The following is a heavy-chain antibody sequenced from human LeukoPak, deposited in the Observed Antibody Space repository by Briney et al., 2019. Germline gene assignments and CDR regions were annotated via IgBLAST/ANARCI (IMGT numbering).Heavy chain of an antibody. J-gene: IGHJ4*02. D-gene: IGHD1-26*01. CDR2: TSYDGGTR. CDR3: AKVPPVEWELLATDY. Sequence: GGSLRLSCAASGFTFSSYIMHWVRQAPGQGLEWLAVTSYDGGTRYYAESVKGRFTISRDNSKNTLYPQMNSLRAEDTAVYYCAKVPPVEWELLATDYWGQGTLVTVSS. CDR1: GFTFSSYI. V-gene: IGHV3-30-3*01.